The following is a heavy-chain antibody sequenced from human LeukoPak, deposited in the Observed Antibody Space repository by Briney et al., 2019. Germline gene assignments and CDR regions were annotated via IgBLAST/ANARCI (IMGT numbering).Heavy chain of an antibody. Sequence: GGSLRLSCAASGFTFSYHWMTWVRLAPGKGLEWVANIKNDGAVKNYVDSVKGRFTISRDNAKNSLYLQMNSLRAEDTAVYYCAKDSYSKGDFWGQGVLVTVSS. D-gene: IGHD6-13*01. CDR2: IKNDGAVK. J-gene: IGHJ4*02. CDR1: GFTFSYHW. CDR3: AKDSYSKGDF. V-gene: IGHV3-7*01.